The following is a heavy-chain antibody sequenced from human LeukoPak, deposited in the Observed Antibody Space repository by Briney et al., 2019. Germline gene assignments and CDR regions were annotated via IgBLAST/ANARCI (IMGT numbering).Heavy chain of an antibody. D-gene: IGHD6-13*01. CDR1: GFTFTTYW. V-gene: IGHV3-7*01. Sequence: GGSLRLSCAASGFTFTTYWMSWVRQAPGKGLEWVANIKQDGTEKYYVDSVKGRFTISRDNAKNSLYLHMNSLRAEDTAVYYCARGVAAAIFYWGQGTLVTVSS. J-gene: IGHJ4*02. CDR3: ARGVAAAIFY. CDR2: IKQDGTEK.